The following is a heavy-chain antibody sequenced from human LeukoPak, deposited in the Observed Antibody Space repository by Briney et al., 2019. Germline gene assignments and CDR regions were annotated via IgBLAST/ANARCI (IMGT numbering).Heavy chain of an antibody. Sequence: PGGSLRLSCAASGFTFSSYSMNWVRQAPGKGLEWVSYISSSSSTIYYADSVKGRFTISRDNAKNSLYLQMNSLRAEDTAVYYCARRPLTRTYYYDSSGYSIDYWGQGTLVTVSS. J-gene: IGHJ4*02. CDR2: ISSSSSTI. CDR1: GFTFSSYS. V-gene: IGHV3-48*04. CDR3: ARRPLTRTYYYDSSGYSIDY. D-gene: IGHD3-22*01.